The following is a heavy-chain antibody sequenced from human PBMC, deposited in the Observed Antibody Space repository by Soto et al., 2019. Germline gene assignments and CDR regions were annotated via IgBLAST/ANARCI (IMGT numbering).Heavy chain of an antibody. CDR3: ARDHGSGSYYNVPYHYYYYMDV. J-gene: IGHJ6*03. CDR2: ISAYNGNT. D-gene: IGHD3-10*01. Sequence: ASVQVSCKASGYTFTSYGISWVRQAPGQGLERMGWISAYNGNTNYAQKLQGRVTMTTDTSTSTAYMELRSLRSDDTAVYYCARDHGSGSYYNVPYHYYYYMDVWGKGTTVTVSS. V-gene: IGHV1-18*01. CDR1: GYTFTSYG.